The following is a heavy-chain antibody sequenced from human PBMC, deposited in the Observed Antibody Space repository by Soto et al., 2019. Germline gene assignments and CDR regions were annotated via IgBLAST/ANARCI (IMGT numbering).Heavy chain of an antibody. V-gene: IGHV1-18*04. Sequence: ASVKVSCTASCYAFTSYGIRWVRHAPGQGLEWMGLISAYNGKTNYAQKLQGRVTMTTDTSTSTAYMDLRSLRSDDTAVYYCARRGGGSYTWFDPWGQGTRVTVSS. D-gene: IGHD1-26*01. J-gene: IGHJ5*02. CDR3: ARRGGGSYTWFDP. CDR2: ISAYNGKT. CDR1: CYAFTSYG.